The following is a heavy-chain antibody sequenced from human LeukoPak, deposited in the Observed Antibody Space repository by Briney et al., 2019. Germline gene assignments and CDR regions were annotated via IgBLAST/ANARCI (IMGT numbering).Heavy chain of an antibody. Sequence: PGGSLRLSCAASGFTFSSHWMHWVRQTPGKGLVWVSRINTDESKINHADSVKGRFTISRDNAKNMLYLQMNSLRAGDTAVYYCARGGLFKYFFDYWGQGTPVTVSS. CDR2: INTDESKI. CDR1: GFTFSSHW. J-gene: IGHJ4*02. CDR3: ARGGLFKYFFDY. D-gene: IGHD2-15*01. V-gene: IGHV3-74*01.